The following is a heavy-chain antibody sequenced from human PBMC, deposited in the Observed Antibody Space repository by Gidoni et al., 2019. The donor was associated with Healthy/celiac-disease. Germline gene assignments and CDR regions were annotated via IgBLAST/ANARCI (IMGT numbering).Heavy chain of an antibody. J-gene: IGHJ5*02. V-gene: IGHV4-59*01. Sequence: QVQLQESGPGLVKPSETLSLTCTVSGGSISSYYWSWIRQPPGKGLEWIGDSYYSGSTNDNPSLKSRVTISVDTSKNQFSLKLSSVTAADTAVYYCARVGGSYYGGNWFDPWGQGTLVTVSS. CDR3: ARVGGSYYGGNWFDP. CDR1: GGSISSYY. D-gene: IGHD1-26*01. CDR2: SYYSGST.